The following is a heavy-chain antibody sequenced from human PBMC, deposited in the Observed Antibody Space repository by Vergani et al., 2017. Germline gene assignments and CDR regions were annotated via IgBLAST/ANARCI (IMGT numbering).Heavy chain of an antibody. CDR2: IYPGDSDT. V-gene: IGHV5-51*03. CDR3: ARILRDILTGSDAFDI. CDR1: GYSFTSYW. J-gene: IGHJ3*02. Sequence: EVQLVQSGAEVKKPGESLKISCKGSGYSFTSYWIGWVRQMPGKGLEWMGIIYPGDSDTRYSPSFQGQVTISAAKSISTAYLQWSSLKASDTAMYYCARILRDILTGSDAFDIWGQGTMVTVSS. D-gene: IGHD3-9*01.